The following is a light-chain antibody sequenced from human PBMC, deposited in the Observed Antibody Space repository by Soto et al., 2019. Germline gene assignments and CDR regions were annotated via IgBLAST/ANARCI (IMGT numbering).Light chain of an antibody. CDR1: QSVSDN. CDR3: QQYGTSHMT. J-gene: IGKJ5*01. V-gene: IGKV3D-15*01. CDR2: GAS. Sequence: EIVLTQSPATLSVSPWERVTLSCTASQSVSDNLAWYQQKPGQAPRLLIYGASIRATDIPARFSGSGSGTEFSLTISSLQSEDFAVYYCQQYGTSHMTFGQVTRLQIK.